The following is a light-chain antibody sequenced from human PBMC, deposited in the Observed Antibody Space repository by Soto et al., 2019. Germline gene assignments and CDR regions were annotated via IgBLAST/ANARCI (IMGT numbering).Light chain of an antibody. V-gene: IGKV3D-15*01. CDR2: GAS. CDR1: QSVTSN. J-gene: IGKJ2*01. CDR3: QQYNNWPLYT. Sequence: EIVLTQSPGTLSLSPGERATLSCRASQSVTSNYLAWYQQKPGQAPRLLIFGASIRDTGIPDSFSGSGSGTEFTLTISSLQSEDFAVYYCQQYNNWPLYTFGQGTKVDIK.